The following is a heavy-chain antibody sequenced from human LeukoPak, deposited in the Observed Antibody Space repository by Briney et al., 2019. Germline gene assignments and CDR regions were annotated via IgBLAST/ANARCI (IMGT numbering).Heavy chain of an antibody. Sequence: PGGSLRLSCAATGFTFSSYAMSWVRQAPGKGLEWVSGISSSGGSTYYADSVKGRFTISRDNAKNSLYLQMNSLRAEDTAVYYCARKYCSTTSCLFDNWGQGTLVTVSS. CDR2: ISSSGGST. V-gene: IGHV3-23*01. D-gene: IGHD2-2*01. CDR1: GFTFSSYA. CDR3: ARKYCSTTSCLFDN. J-gene: IGHJ4*02.